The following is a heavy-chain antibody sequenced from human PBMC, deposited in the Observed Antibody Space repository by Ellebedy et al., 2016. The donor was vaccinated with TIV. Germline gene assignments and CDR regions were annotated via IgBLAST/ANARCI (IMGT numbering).Heavy chain of an antibody. D-gene: IGHD2-2*01. CDR1: GDSIYAYY. J-gene: IGHJ4*02. CDR3: ARGRRRHDQFDPFDF. V-gene: IGHV4-59*01. Sequence: MPSETLSLTCSVSGDSIYAYYWSWIRQTPGRGLEWIGYFDYSGSANYNPSLKSLLTISGDPSKNQFSLQVRSVTAADTALYYCARGRRRHDQFDPFDFWGRGILVAVST. CDR2: FDYSGSA.